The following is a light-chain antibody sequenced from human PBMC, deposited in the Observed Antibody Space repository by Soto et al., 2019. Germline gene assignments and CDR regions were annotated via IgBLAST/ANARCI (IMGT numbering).Light chain of an antibody. V-gene: IGKV1-5*01. CDR3: QQYSDYSS. J-gene: IGKJ1*01. CDR2: DAS. CDR1: QSINKW. Sequence: DIQMTQSPSTLAASLGYRFTITFRASQSINKWLAWYQQKPGKAPQLLISDASSLQTGVPSRFSGSGSGTEFTLNISSLRPEDFATYYCQQYSDYSSFGHGPKVDIK.